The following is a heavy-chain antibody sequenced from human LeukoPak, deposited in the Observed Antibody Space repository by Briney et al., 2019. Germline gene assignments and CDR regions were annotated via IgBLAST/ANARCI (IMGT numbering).Heavy chain of an antibody. Sequence: SETLSLTCTVSGGSISSSSYYWGWIRQPPGKGLEWIGSIYYSGSTYYNPSLKSRVTISVDTSKNQFSLKLSSVTAADTAVYYCARTGRGYYDFWSGYDSQVDYWGQGTLVTVSS. D-gene: IGHD3-3*01. CDR1: GGSISSSSYY. J-gene: IGHJ4*02. CDR3: ARTGRGYYDFWSGYDSQVDY. CDR2: IYYSGST. V-gene: IGHV4-39*01.